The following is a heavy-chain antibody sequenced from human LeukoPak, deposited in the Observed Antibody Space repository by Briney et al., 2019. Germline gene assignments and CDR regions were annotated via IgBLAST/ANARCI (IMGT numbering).Heavy chain of an antibody. CDR2: IYYSGST. D-gene: IGHD4/OR15-4a*01. CDR3: ARHLQKSYGAYYFDY. Sequence: PSETLSLTCTVSGGSISSSSYYWGWIRQPPGKGLEWIGSIYYSGSTYYNPSLKSRVTISVDTSKNQFSLKLSSVTAADTAVYYRARHLQKSYGAYYFDYWGQGTLVTVSS. CDR1: GGSISSSSYY. V-gene: IGHV4-39*01. J-gene: IGHJ4*02.